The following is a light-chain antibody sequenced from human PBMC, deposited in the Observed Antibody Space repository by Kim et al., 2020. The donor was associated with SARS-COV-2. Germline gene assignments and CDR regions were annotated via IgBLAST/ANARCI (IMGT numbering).Light chain of an antibody. CDR3: SSYEGISTVV. Sequence: QSALTQPASASGSPGQSVTISCTGTRSDVGGYNYVSWYQQPPGKPPKLMFYDVSNRPSGLSSRFSASKSGKTAFLTISGLQADDAADYCCSSYEGISTVVFGGGTQLTVL. V-gene: IGLV2-14*03. J-gene: IGLJ2*01. CDR1: RSDVGGYNY. CDR2: DVS.